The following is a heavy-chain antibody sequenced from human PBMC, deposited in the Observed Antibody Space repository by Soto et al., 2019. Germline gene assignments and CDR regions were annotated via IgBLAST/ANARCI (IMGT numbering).Heavy chain of an antibody. CDR2: IIPIFGTA. CDR1: GGTFSSYA. V-gene: IGHV1-69*13. D-gene: IGHD3-10*01. J-gene: IGHJ5*02. Sequence: ASVKVSCKASGGTFSSYAISWVRQAPGQGLEWMGGIIPIFGTANYAQKFQGRVTITADESTSTAYMELSSLRSEDTAVYYCASLPHKCYGSGSYYKCGGRFDPWGQGTLVTVSS. CDR3: ASLPHKCYGSGSYYKCGGRFDP.